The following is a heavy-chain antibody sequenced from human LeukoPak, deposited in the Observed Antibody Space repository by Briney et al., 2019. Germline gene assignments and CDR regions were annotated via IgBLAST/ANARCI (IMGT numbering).Heavy chain of an antibody. CDR2: MYYSGIT. V-gene: IGHV4-39*07. D-gene: IGHD1-1*01. CDR3: ARGSYDSGFDY. Sequence: SETLSLTCTVSGGSISSPSYYWGWFRQPPGKGLEWIGTMYYSGITYYNPSLKSRVTVSADTSKNQSSLKVNSVTAADTAVYYCARGSYDSGFDYWGQGMLVTVSS. J-gene: IGHJ4*02. CDR1: GGSISSPSYY.